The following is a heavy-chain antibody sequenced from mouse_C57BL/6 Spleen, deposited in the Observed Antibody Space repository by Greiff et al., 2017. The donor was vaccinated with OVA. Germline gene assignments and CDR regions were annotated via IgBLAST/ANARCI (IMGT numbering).Heavy chain of an antibody. J-gene: IGHJ3*01. D-gene: IGHD1-1*01. Sequence: EVMLVESGGGLVKPGGSLKLSCAASGFTFSSYAMSWVRQTPEKRLEWVATISDGGSYTYYPDNVKGRFTISRDNAKNNLYLQMSHLKSEDTAMYYCARDPLITTGVARRFAYWGQGTLVTVSA. CDR1: GFTFSSYA. V-gene: IGHV5-4*01. CDR2: ISDGGSYT. CDR3: ARDPLITTGVARRFAY.